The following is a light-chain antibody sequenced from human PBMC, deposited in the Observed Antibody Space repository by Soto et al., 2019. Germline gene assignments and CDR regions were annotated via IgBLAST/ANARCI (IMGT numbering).Light chain of an antibody. CDR2: DDY. V-gene: IGLV1-51*01. Sequence: QSALTQPPSVSAAPGQTVTISCSGSSSNVGHAAVSWYQSLPGTAPKLLIYDDYKRPSGIPDRFSGSKSGTSATLGITGLQTGDEADYYCGTWDSTLNVWVFGGGTKVTVL. J-gene: IGLJ3*02. CDR3: GTWDSTLNVWV. CDR1: SSNVGHAA.